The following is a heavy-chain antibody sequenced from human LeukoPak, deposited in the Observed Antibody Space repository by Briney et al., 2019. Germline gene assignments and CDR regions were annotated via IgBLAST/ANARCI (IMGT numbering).Heavy chain of an antibody. V-gene: IGHV3-7*03. CDR2: IKQDGSEK. Sequence: PGGSLGLSCGASGFTFSSYWMSWVRQAPGKGLEWVANIKQDGSEKYYVDSVKGRFIISRDNAKNSLYLHMNDLRAEDTAVYYCARDPGDRAIDRWFDPWGQGTLVTVSS. D-gene: IGHD5-18*01. CDR1: GFTFSSYW. J-gene: IGHJ5*02. CDR3: ARDPGDRAIDRWFDP.